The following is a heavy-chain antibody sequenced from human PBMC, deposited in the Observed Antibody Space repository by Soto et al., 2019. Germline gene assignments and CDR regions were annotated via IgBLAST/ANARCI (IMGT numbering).Heavy chain of an antibody. D-gene: IGHD2-15*01. J-gene: IGHJ4*02. CDR2: FVPLFGST. CDR1: GGTFSGYA. Sequence: QVQLVQSGAEVKKPGSSVKVSCQASGGTFSGYALTWVRQAPGQGLEWMGEFVPLFGSTNYAQKFAGRITIIADESTSTGYMELSTLRSEDTAVYYCATHSLGTSSPSYFDNWGRGTLVTVSS. V-gene: IGHV1-69*01. CDR3: ATHSLGTSSPSYFDN.